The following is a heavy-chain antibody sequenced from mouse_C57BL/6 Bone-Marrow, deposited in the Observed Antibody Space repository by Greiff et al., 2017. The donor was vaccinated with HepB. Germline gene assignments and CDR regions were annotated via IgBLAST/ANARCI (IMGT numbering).Heavy chain of an antibody. Sequence: EVKVEESGGGLVQPGGSLKLSCAASGFTFSDYYMYWVRQTPEKRLEWVAYISNGGGSTYYPDTVKGRFTISRDNAKNTLYLQMSRLKSEDTAMYYCARRENWAYYAMDYWGQGTSVTVSS. V-gene: IGHV5-12*01. D-gene: IGHD4-1*01. CDR1: GFTFSDYY. CDR2: ISNGGGST. J-gene: IGHJ4*01. CDR3: ARRENWAYYAMDY.